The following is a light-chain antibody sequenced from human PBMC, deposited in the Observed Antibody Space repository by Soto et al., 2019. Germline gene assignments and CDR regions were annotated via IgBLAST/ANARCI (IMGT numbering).Light chain of an antibody. Sequence: DIQLTQSPSTLPASVGDRVTITCRASQSISNWLAWYHQKPGTAPKLLIYAASSLQSGVPSRFSGSGSATDFTLTISSLQPEDFATYYCLQDINYPWTCGQGTKVDI. CDR2: AAS. J-gene: IGKJ1*01. V-gene: IGKV1-5*01. CDR3: LQDINYPWT. CDR1: QSISNW.